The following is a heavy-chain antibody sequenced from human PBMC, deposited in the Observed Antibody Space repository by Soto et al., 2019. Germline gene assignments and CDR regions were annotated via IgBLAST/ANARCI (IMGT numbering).Heavy chain of an antibody. D-gene: IGHD2-15*01. CDR3: SRDRYCSGGSCYSEWAFDI. CDR1: GFTFSSYA. J-gene: IGHJ3*02. CDR2: ISGSGGAT. V-gene: IGHV3-23*01. Sequence: EVQLLESGGGLVQPGGSLRLSCAASGFTFSSYAMSWVRQAPGKGLEWVSGISGSGGATYYADSVKGRFTISRDNPKNTLYLQMNSLRAEDTAVYYCSRDRYCSGGSCYSEWAFDIWGQGTMVTVSS.